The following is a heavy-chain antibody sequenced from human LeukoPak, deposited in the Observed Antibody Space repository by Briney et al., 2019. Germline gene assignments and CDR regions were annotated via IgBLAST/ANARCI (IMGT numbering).Heavy chain of an antibody. D-gene: IGHD3-9*01. CDR3: AKVTRDILTGYYPDAFDI. V-gene: IGHV3-23*01. J-gene: IGHJ3*02. CDR1: GFTFSSYA. Sequence: GGSLRLSCAASGFTFSSYAMSWVRQAPGKGLEWVSAISGSGGSTYYADSVKGRFTISRDNSKNTLYLQMNSLRAEDTVVYYCAKVTRDILTGYYPDAFDIWGQGTMVTVSS. CDR2: ISGSGGST.